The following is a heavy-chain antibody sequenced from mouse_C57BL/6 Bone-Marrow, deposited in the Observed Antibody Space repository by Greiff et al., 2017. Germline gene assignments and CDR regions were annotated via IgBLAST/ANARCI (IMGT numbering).Heavy chain of an antibody. J-gene: IGHJ2*01. D-gene: IGHD1-1*02. CDR3: ARLVLDY. CDR2: IYPGDGDT. V-gene: IGHV1-82*01. Sequence: VQLQQSGPELVKPGASVKISCKASGYAFSSSWMNWVKQRPGKGLEWIGRIYPGDGDTNYNGKFKGKATLTADTSSSTAYMQLSSLTSEDSAVYFCARLVLDYWGQGTTLTVSS. CDR1: GYAFSSSW.